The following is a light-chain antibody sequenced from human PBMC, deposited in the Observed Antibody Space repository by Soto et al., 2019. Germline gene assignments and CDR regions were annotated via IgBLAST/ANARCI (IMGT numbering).Light chain of an antibody. Sequence: QSVLTQPASVSGSPGQSITISCTGTSSDVGSYNLVSWYQQHSGKAPKLMIYEGSKRPSGVSNRFSGSKSGNTASLTISGLQAEDEADYYCCSYAGSSTRFGGGTKLTVL. V-gene: IGLV2-23*01. CDR2: EGS. CDR3: CSYAGSSTR. J-gene: IGLJ2*01. CDR1: SSDVGSYNL.